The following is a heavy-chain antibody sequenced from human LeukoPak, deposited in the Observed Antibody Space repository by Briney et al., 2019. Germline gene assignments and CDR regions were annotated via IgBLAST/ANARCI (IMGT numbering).Heavy chain of an antibody. CDR1: GASISSYY. J-gene: IGHJ4*02. Sequence: SETLSLTCTVSGASISSYYWSWIRQPPGKGLEWIGEINHSGSTNYNPSLKSRVTISVDTSKNQFSLKLSSVTAADTAVYYCARGQIYDILTGYYDYWGQGTLVTVSS. D-gene: IGHD3-9*01. CDR3: ARGQIYDILTGYYDY. CDR2: INHSGST. V-gene: IGHV4-34*01.